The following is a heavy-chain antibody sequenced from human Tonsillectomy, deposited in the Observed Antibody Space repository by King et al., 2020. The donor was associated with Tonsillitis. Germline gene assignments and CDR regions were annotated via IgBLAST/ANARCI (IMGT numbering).Heavy chain of an antibody. CDR2: IYSGGST. D-gene: IGHD7-27*01. CDR1: GFTVSSNY. V-gene: IGHV3-53*01. J-gene: IGHJ6*02. Sequence: VQLVESGGGLIQPGGSLRLSCAASGFTVSSNYMSWVRRAPGKGLEWVSIIYSGGSTYYADSVKGRFTISRDNSKNTLYLQMNSLRAEDTAVYYCARDARTDTGVDYYYGMDVWAQGTTVTVSS. CDR3: ARDARTDTGVDYYYGMDV.